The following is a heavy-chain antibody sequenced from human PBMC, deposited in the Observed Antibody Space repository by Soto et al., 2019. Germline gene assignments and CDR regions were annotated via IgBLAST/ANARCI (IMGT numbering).Heavy chain of an antibody. D-gene: IGHD2-8*02. J-gene: IGHJ4*02. CDR3: ARRFCTGNSCPAKGIGFDY. Sequence: GSLRLSCAASGFTFRNYDMHWVRQSTGRGLEWVSAIGAGGETYYAASVKGRFTISRENARNSLYLQMNSLRVGDSALYYCARRFCTGNSCPAKGIGFDYWGQGALVTVSS. CDR2: IGAGGET. V-gene: IGHV3-13*01. CDR1: GFTFRNYD.